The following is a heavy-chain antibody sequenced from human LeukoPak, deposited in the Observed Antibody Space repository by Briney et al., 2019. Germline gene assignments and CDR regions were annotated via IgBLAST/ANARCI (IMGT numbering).Heavy chain of an antibody. CDR1: GFTFTGYF. CDR2: IHPNNGGT. J-gene: IGHJ4*02. V-gene: IGHV1-2*02. Sequence: ASVKVSCKASGFTFTGYFIHWVRQAPGQGLEWMGWIHPNNGGTKYAQKFQGRVTMTRDTSINTDYMELSRLRSDDTDLYDCTSDGFSGAAFDYWGQGTLVTVSS. D-gene: IGHD2-8*02. CDR3: TSDGFSGAAFDY.